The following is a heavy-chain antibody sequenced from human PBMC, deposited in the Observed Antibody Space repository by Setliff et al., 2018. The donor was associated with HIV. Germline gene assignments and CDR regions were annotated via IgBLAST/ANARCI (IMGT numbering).Heavy chain of an antibody. D-gene: IGHD2-21*01. CDR2: INPDNSLT. CDR3: ARNKIGWDTYSVVNYFDP. Sequence: ASVMVSCKASGYKFTGHYVHWVRQAPGQGLQWMGRINPDNSLTTYAEYFEGRVPLTRDTSTNTAYMELRRLRSDDTAIYFCARNKIGWDTYSVVNYFDPWGQGTLVTVSS. V-gene: IGHV1-2*06. CDR1: GYKFTGHY. J-gene: IGHJ5*02.